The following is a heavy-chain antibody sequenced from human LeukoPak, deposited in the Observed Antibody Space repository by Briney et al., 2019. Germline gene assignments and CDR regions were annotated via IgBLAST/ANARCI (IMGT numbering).Heavy chain of an antibody. Sequence: GGTLRLSCAASGFTFSSYGMSWVRQAPGKGLEWVSAISGSGGSTYYADSVKGRFTISRDNSKNTLYLQMNSLRAEDTAVYYCAKARGLLQAKDIRDAFDIWGQGTMATVSS. J-gene: IGHJ3*02. V-gene: IGHV3-23*01. D-gene: IGHD2-15*01. CDR1: GFTFSSYG. CDR2: ISGSGGST. CDR3: AKARGLLQAKDIRDAFDI.